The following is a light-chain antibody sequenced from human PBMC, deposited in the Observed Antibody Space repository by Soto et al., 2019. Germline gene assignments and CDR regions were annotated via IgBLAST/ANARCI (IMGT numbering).Light chain of an antibody. J-gene: IGLJ1*01. V-gene: IGLV1-40*01. CDR3: KSYDSNLSDRYV. CDR2: GNI. CDR1: SSNIGAGYD. Sequence: QSVLTQPPSVSGAPGQRVTISCTGSSSNIGAGYDVHWYQQRPGTAPKLLIFGNINRPSGVPDRFSGSKSGTSASLAITGVQAEDGGDSYCKSYDSNLSDRYVFGTGTKVTVL.